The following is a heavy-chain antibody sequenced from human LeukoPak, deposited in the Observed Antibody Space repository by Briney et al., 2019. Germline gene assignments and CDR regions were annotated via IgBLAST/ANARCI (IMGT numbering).Heavy chain of an antibody. CDR3: ARETWRRAFDI. V-gene: IGHV3-7*03. J-gene: IGHJ3*02. CDR1: GFTFSRYW. CDR2: INQGGGDK. D-gene: IGHD6-25*01. Sequence: PGGSLRLSCAASGFTFSRYWMSWVRQAPGKGLEWVANINQGGGDKNHVDSVKGRFTISRDNTKNSLYLQMNSLRAEDTAVYYCARETWRRAFDIWGQGTMVTVSS.